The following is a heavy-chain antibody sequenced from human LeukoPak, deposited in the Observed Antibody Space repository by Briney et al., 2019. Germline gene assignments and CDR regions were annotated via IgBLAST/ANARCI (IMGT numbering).Heavy chain of an antibody. J-gene: IGHJ4*02. CDR3: TTGPLYYYDSQRFDY. CDR2: IKSKTDGGTT. D-gene: IGHD3-22*01. V-gene: IGHV3-15*01. CDR1: GFTFSNAW. Sequence: PGGTLRLSCAASGFTFSNAWMSWVRQAPGKGLEWVGRIKSKTDGGTTDYAAPVKGRFTISRDDSKNTLYLQMNSLKTEDTAVYYCTTGPLYYYDSQRFDYWGQGTLVTVSS.